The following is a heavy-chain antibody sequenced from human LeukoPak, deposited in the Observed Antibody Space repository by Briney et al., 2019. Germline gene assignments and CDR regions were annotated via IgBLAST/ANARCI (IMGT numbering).Heavy chain of an antibody. Sequence: HWASVKVSCKASGFTFTSSTIQWVRQARGQRLEWIGWIVVGSGNTNYAQKFQERVIITRDMSTTTVYMELSSLRSEDTAVYYCAGTPWFGELTLDYWGQGTLVTVSS. J-gene: IGHJ4*02. D-gene: IGHD3-10*01. CDR2: IVVGSGNT. CDR3: AGTPWFGELTLDY. V-gene: IGHV1-58*02. CDR1: GFTFTSST.